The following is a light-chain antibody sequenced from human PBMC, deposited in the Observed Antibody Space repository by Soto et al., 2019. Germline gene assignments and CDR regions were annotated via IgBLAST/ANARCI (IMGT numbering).Light chain of an antibody. V-gene: IGKV1-5*03. CDR1: QTISSW. CDR3: QQYNGYRTWT. CDR2: KAS. J-gene: IGKJ1*01. Sequence: DIQMTQSASTLSGSVGDRVTITCRASQTISSWLAWYQQKPGKAPKLLIYKASTLKSGVPSRFSGSGSGTEFTLTISSLQHDDFATYYCQQYNGYRTWTFGQGTKVEIK.